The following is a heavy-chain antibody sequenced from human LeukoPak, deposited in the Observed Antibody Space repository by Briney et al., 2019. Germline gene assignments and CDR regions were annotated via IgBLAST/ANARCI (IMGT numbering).Heavy chain of an antibody. CDR2: VSPDGSKR. CDR3: AREVTQRLDH. Sequence: GGSLRLSCAASGFTFSSYPMHWVRQAPGKGLEWVAAVSPDGSKRYSVDSVKGGFTFSRDNSKSTLYLQMNSLSVEDTAVYYCAREVTQRLDHWGQGTLVTVSS. D-gene: IGHD3-10*01. CDR1: GFTFSSYP. V-gene: IGHV3-30-3*01. J-gene: IGHJ4*02.